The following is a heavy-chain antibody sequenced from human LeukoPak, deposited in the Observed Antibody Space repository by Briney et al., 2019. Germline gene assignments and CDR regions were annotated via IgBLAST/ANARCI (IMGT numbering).Heavy chain of an antibody. CDR3: ARVRFGESSNWFDP. CDR1: GFTVSSNY. Sequence: PGGSLRLSCAASGFTVSSNYMSWVRQAPGKGLEWVSVIYSGGSTYYADSVKGRFTISRDNSKNTLYLQMSSLRAEDTAVYYCARVRFGESSNWFDPWGQGTLVTVSS. D-gene: IGHD3-16*02. V-gene: IGHV3-53*01. CDR2: IYSGGST. J-gene: IGHJ5*02.